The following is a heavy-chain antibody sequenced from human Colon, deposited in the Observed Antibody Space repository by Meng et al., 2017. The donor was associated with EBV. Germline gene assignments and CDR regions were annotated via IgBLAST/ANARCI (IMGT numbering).Heavy chain of an antibody. CDR3: ASFDHIPRRNYFDY. CDR1: GGSMSSGNYY. J-gene: IGHJ4*02. CDR2: IHHSGSA. D-gene: IGHD2-21*01. V-gene: IGHV4-30-4*01. Sequence: GQPQASGPGLVEPPQTLSLTCTVSGGSMSSGNYYWSWIRQPPGKGLEWIGYIHHSGSAYYNPSLKSRVSISVDTSKNQFSLNLNSMTAADTAVYYCASFDHIPRRNYFDYWGQGTLVTVSS.